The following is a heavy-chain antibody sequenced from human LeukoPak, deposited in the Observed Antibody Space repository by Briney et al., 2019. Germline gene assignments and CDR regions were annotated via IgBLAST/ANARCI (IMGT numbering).Heavy chain of an antibody. J-gene: IGHJ4*02. CDR1: GGSISSYY. D-gene: IGHD4-17*01. Sequence: SETLSLTCTVSGGSISSYYWGWVRQPPGKGLEWIGNIFYSGSTYYSPSLKSRVTISVDTSKNQFSLKLNSVTAADTAVYYCARAGYGDSDFDYWGQGTLVTVSS. CDR2: IFYSGST. V-gene: IGHV4-59*08. CDR3: ARAGYGDSDFDY.